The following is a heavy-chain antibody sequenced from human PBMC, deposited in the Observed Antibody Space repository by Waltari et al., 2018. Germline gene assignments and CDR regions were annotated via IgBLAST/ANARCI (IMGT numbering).Heavy chain of an antibody. V-gene: IGHV3-23*04. Sequence: VHLVQSGGGVAQPGRSLRLSCAASGLNFSRFAMHWVRQAAEKGPEWGLAVIGSCGSTYYAGSLKCRFTIPRDNSKNPLYLQMNSLGAEDTAVYYCARDDGWSGYILYYYYGMDVWGQGTTVTVSS. CDR3: ARDDGWSGYILYYYYGMDV. CDR2: VIGSCGST. CDR1: GLNFSRFA. D-gene: IGHD3-3*01. J-gene: IGHJ6*02.